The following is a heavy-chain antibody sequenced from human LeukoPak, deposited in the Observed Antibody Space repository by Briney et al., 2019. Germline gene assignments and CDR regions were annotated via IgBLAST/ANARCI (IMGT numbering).Heavy chain of an antibody. D-gene: IGHD3-10*01. Sequence: SVKVSCKASGGTFSSYAISWVRQAPGQGLEWMGRIIPILGIANYAQKFQGRVTITADKSTSTAYMELSSLRSEDTAVYYCASIENSMVRGVYYYGMDVWGQGTTVTVSS. CDR3: ASIENSMVRGVYYYGMDV. CDR1: GGTFSSYA. J-gene: IGHJ6*02. V-gene: IGHV1-69*04. CDR2: IIPILGIA.